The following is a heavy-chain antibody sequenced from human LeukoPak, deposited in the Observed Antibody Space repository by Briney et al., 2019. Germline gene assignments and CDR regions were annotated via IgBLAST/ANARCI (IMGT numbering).Heavy chain of an antibody. V-gene: IGHV7-4-1*02. CDR3: ARVSGSSSKYYYYMDV. CDR2: INTNTGNP. D-gene: IGHD6-6*01. Sequence: ASVKVSCKASGYTFTSYAMNWVRQAPGQGLEWMGWINTNTGNPTYAQGFTGRFVFSLDTSVSTAYLQISSLKAEDTAVYYCARVSGSSSKYYYYMDVWGKGTTVTVSS. CDR1: GYTFTSYA. J-gene: IGHJ6*03.